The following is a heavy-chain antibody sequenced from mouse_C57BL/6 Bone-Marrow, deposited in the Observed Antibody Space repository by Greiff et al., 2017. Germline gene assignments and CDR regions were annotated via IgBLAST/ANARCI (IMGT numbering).Heavy chain of an antibody. V-gene: IGHV5-12*01. D-gene: IGHD4-1*02. CDR3: ARHPQLGSWYFDV. CDR1: GFTFSDYY. CDR2: ISNGGGST. J-gene: IGHJ1*03. Sequence: EVMLVESGGGLVQPGGSLKLSCAASGFTFSDYYMYWVRQTPEKRLEWVAYISNGGGSTYYPDTVKGRFTISRDNAKNTLYLQMSRLKSEDTAMYYCARHPQLGSWYFDVWGTGTTVTVSS.